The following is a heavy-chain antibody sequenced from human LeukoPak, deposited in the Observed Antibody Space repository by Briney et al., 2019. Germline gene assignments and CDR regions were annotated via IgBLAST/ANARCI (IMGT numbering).Heavy chain of an antibody. CDR2: MNPNSGNT. D-gene: IGHD3-3*01. CDR1: GYTFTSYD. CDR3: ARGLRHDDFWSGYYTEDY. J-gene: IGHJ4*02. Sequence: ASVKVSCKASGYTFTSYDINWVRQATGQGLEWMGWMNPNSGNTGYAQKFQGRVTMTRNTSISTAYMELSSLRSEDTAVYHCARGLRHDDFWSGYYTEDYWGQGTLVTVSS. V-gene: IGHV1-8*01.